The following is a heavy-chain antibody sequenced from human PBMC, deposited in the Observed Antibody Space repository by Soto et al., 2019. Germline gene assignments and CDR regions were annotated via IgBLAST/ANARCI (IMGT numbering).Heavy chain of an antibody. J-gene: IGHJ1*01. Sequence: GASVKVSCKVSGYTLTELSMHWVRQAPGKGLEWMGGFDPEDGETIYAQKFQGRVTMTEDTSTDTAYMELSSLRSEDTAVYYCATGHYYDSSGYYYVKYFQHWGQGTLVTVSS. D-gene: IGHD3-22*01. CDR3: ATGHYYDSSGYYYVKYFQH. CDR2: FDPEDGET. V-gene: IGHV1-24*01. CDR1: GYTLTELS.